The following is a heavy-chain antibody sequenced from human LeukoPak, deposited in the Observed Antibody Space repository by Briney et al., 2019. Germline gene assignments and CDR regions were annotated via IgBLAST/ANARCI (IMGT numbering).Heavy chain of an antibody. Sequence: PSETLSLTCTVSGVSVSSGSYFWSWIRQPPGEGPQWIGYIYHDGSTNYSPSLRSRVSISVDTSKNQSSLKLSSVTTADTAVYFCAKFFDFWFGPWGQGTQVTVSS. CDR2: IYHDGST. J-gene: IGHJ5*02. V-gene: IGHV4-61*01. CDR1: GVSVSSGSYF. D-gene: IGHD5/OR15-5a*01. CDR3: AKFFDFWFGP.